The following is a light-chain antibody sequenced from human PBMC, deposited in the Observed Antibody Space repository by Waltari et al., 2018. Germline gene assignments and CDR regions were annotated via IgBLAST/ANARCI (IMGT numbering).Light chain of an antibody. V-gene: IGKV1-5*03. J-gene: IGKJ1*01. Sequence: DIQMTQSPSTLSASVGDRVTITCRASQSISSWLAWYQQKPGKAPKPLIYKASSLESGVPSRFSGRGSGTEFTLTIRSRQPDDFATYYCQQYNSYSRTFGQGTNVEIK. CDR2: KAS. CDR1: QSISSW. CDR3: QQYNSYSRT.